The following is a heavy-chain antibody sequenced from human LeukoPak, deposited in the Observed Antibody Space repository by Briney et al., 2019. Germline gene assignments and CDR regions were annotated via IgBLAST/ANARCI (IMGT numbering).Heavy chain of an antibody. V-gene: IGHV1-2*02. D-gene: IGHD2-2*01. CDR1: GYTFTGYY. Sequence: ASVKVSCKASGYTFTGYYTHWVRQAPGQGLEWMGWINPNSGGTNYAQKFQGRVTMTRDTSISTAYMELSRLRSDDTAVYYCAREVVVVPAAIGTGGFDPWGQGTLVTVSS. J-gene: IGHJ5*02. CDR2: INPNSGGT. CDR3: AREVVVVPAAIGTGGFDP.